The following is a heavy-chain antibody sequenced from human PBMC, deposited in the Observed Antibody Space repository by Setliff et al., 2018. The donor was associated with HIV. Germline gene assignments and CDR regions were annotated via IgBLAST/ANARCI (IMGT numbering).Heavy chain of an antibody. Sequence: VASVKVSCKASGGTFSSYGITWVRQAPGQGLEWMGGSTPILDTTNYAQKFQGRVTITTDESTNTVYMELSSLRSDDTAVYFCAREHSTTWPYFDFWGQGTLVTVSS. CDR1: GGTFSSYG. J-gene: IGHJ4*02. CDR3: AREHSTTWPYFDF. V-gene: IGHV1-69*05. D-gene: IGHD6-13*01. CDR2: STPILDTT.